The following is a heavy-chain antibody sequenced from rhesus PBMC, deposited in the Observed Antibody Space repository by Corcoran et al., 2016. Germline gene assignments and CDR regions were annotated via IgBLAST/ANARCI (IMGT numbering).Heavy chain of an antibody. CDR2: IYGSGGST. V-gene: IGHV4-93*01. D-gene: IGHD6-31*01. CDR3: ARPWGIAAAGSDY. Sequence: QVQLQESGPAVVKPSETLSLTCAVSGGSISSSNWWSWIRQSPGKGLEWIVGIYGSGGSTAYNPSLQSRVAISKESSKNQFSLRLSSVTAADTAVYYCARPWGIAAAGSDYWGQGVLVTVSS. J-gene: IGHJ4*01. CDR1: GGSISSSNW.